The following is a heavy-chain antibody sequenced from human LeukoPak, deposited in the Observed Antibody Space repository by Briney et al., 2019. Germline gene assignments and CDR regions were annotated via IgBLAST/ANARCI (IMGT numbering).Heavy chain of an antibody. V-gene: IGHV3-30-3*01. J-gene: IGHJ3*02. CDR3: ARDPTSSPEGGDAFDI. CDR2: ISYDGSNK. D-gene: IGHD6-13*01. CDR1: GFTFSSYA. Sequence: GGSLRLSCAASGFTFSSYAMHWVRQAPGKGLEWVAVISYDGSNKYYADSVKGRFTISRDNSKNTLYLQMNSLRAEDTAVYYCARDPTSSPEGGDAFDIWGQGTMVTVSS.